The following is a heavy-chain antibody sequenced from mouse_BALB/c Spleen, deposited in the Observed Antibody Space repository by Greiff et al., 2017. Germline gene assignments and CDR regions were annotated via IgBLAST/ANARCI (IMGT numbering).Heavy chain of an antibody. CDR1: GYTFTSYW. V-gene: IGHV1-5*01. CDR3: TRSGAFRYYFDY. D-gene: IGHD3-1*01. Sequence: EVKLQESGTVLARPGASVKMSCKASGYTFTSYWMHWVKQRPGQGLEWIGAIYPGNSDTSYNQKFKGKAKLTAVTATSTAYMELSSLTNEDSAVYYCTRSGAFRYYFDYWGQGTTLTVSS. J-gene: IGHJ2*01. CDR2: IYPGNSDT.